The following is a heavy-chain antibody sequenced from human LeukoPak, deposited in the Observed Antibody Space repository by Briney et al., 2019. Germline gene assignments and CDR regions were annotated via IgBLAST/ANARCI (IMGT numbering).Heavy chain of an antibody. CDR3: ARDIESDALDI. CDR2: INQGGSQK. D-gene: IGHD1-26*01. CDR1: EFRFSTFW. J-gene: IGHJ3*02. V-gene: IGHV3-7*01. Sequence: GGSLRLSCVASEFRFSTFWMSWVRQAPGKGLEWVANINQGGSQKYSIDSVKGRFTVSRDNAQNSLYLQMNSLRVEDTAMYYCARDIESDALDIWGQGTMVTVSS.